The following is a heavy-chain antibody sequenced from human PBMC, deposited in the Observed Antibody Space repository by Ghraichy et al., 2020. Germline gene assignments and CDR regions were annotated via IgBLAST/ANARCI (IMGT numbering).Heavy chain of an antibody. CDR2: ISSSSSTI. Sequence: GGSLRLSCAASGFTFSSYSMNWVRQAPGKGLEWVSYISSSSSTIYYADSVKGRFTISRDNAKNSLYLQMNSLRDEDTAVYYCARDLPRYYGSGSYYFESYYFDYWGQGTLVTVSS. CDR3: ARDLPRYYGSGSYYFESYYFDY. J-gene: IGHJ4*02. CDR1: GFTFSSYS. V-gene: IGHV3-48*02. D-gene: IGHD3-10*01.